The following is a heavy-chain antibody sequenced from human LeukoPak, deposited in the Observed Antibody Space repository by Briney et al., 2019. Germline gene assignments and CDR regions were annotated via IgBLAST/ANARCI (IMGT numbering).Heavy chain of an antibody. CDR3: AKDRGNYEYSFDY. Sequence: GGSLRLSCAASGFTFRNYAMYWVRQAPGQGLDWVSVISGSGGSTYYADSVKGRFTISRDNSKNTLYLQMNSLRAEDTAVYYRAKDRGNYEYSFDYWGQGTLVTVSS. D-gene: IGHD1-7*01. CDR2: ISGSGGST. V-gene: IGHV3-23*01. J-gene: IGHJ4*02. CDR1: GFTFRNYA.